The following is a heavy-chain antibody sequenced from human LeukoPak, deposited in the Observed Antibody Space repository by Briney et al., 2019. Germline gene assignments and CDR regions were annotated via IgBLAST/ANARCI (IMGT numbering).Heavy chain of an antibody. CDR2: ISSGGENT. D-gene: IGHD2-21*02. V-gene: IGHV3-23*01. J-gene: IGHJ4*02. Sequence: GGSLRLSCAASGFTFSNYAMTWVRQAPGKGLEWVSSISSGGENTYYAESVKGRITISRDNSKNTVYLQMNSLRAEDTAVYYCAKYIVQTAIRTFDYWGQGTLVTVSS. CDR3: AKYIVQTAIRTFDY. CDR1: GFTFSNYA.